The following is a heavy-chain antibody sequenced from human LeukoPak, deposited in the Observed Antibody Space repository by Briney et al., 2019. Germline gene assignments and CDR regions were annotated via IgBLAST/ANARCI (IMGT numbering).Heavy chain of an antibody. V-gene: IGHV3-23*01. CDR3: AKDRRPTPDSGDYAFDY. D-gene: IGHD4-17*01. Sequence: GGSLRLSCAASGFTFSSYAMSWVRQAPGKGVEWVSAISGSGGSTYYADSVKGRFTISRDNSKNTLYLQMNSLRAEDTAVYYCAKDRRPTPDSGDYAFDYWGQGTLVTVSS. CDR1: GFTFSSYA. CDR2: ISGSGGST. J-gene: IGHJ4*02.